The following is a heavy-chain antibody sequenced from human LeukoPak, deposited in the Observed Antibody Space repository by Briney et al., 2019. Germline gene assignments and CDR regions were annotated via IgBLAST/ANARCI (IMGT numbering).Heavy chain of an antibody. CDR3: AKYSSGWYFGYYYYYMDV. CDR1: GFTFSSYG. V-gene: IGHV3-30*18. J-gene: IGHJ6*03. Sequence: GGSLRLSCAASGFTFSSYGMHWVRQAPGKGLEWVAVISYDGSNKYYADSVKGRFTISRDNSKNTLYLQMNSLRAEDTAVYYCAKYSSGWYFGYYYYYMDVWGKGTTVTISS. CDR2: ISYDGSNK. D-gene: IGHD6-19*01.